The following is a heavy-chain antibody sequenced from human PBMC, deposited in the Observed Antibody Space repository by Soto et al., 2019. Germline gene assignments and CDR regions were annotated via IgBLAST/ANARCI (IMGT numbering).Heavy chain of an antibody. J-gene: IGHJ4*01. CDR1: GFSFSSYA. CDR3: ARDRLPRASVATPGYLDY. V-gene: IGHV3-30-3*01. CDR2: ISNDGSSK. D-gene: IGHD1-1*01. Sequence: XVCLRLSCAASGFSFSSYAIHWVGQAPGKGLEWVAVISNDGSSKYYADSVKGRFTISRDNSWNTLDLQMNSLRAEDTAVYYCARDRLPRASVATPGYLDYWGHGSLVTVSS.